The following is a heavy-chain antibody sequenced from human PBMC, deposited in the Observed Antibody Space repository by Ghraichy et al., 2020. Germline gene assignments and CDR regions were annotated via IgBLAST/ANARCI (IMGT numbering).Heavy chain of an antibody. Sequence: GGSLRLSCVASEVTFSTSHMHWVRQTPDKGLEWVALMPFDGGNKQYADSVKGRFTISRDNSKKTLYLEMTSLGPEDTAVYFCAREKTSSGKAGCFDPWGLGTLVTVSS. CDR3: AREKTSSGKAGCFDP. CDR2: MPFDGGNK. V-gene: IGHV3-30*03. D-gene: IGHD1-26*01. CDR1: EVTFSTSH. J-gene: IGHJ5*02.